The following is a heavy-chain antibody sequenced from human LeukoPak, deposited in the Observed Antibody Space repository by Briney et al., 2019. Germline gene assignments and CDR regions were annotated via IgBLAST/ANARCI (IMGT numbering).Heavy chain of an antibody. CDR1: GFTFSSYA. V-gene: IGHV3-64D*06. CDR2: ISSNGGST. J-gene: IGHJ5*02. Sequence: GGSLRLSCSASGFTFSSYAMHWVRQAPGKGLEYVSAISSNGGSTYYADSVKGRFTISRDNSKNTLYLQMSSLRAEDTAVYYCVKDDGYSSSWYGNWFDPWGQGTPVTVSS. CDR3: VKDDGYSSSWYGNWFDP. D-gene: IGHD6-13*01.